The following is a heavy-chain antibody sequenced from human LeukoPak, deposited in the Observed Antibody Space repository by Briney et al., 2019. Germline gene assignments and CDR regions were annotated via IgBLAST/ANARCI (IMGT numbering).Heavy chain of an antibody. D-gene: IGHD3-10*01. CDR2: IYSGGST. Sequence: GGSLRLSCAASGFTVSSNYMSWARQAPGKGLEWVSVIYSGGSTYYADSVKGRFTISRDNSKNTLYLQMNSLRAEDTAVYYCARSTLWFGADYWGQGTLVTVSS. J-gene: IGHJ4*02. CDR3: ARSTLWFGADY. CDR1: GFTVSSNY. V-gene: IGHV3-53*01.